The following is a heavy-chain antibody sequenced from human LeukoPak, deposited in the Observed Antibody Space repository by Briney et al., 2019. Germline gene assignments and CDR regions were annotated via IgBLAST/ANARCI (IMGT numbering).Heavy chain of an antibody. CDR1: GFTFSSYW. Sequence: GGSLRLSCAASGFTFSSYWMHWVRQAPGKGLVWVSRINSDGSSTTYADSVKARFPISRDNAKNTLYLQMNSLRAEDTAVYYCARGLRGYSSYCKDYWGEGTLVTVSS. CDR3: ARGLRGYSSYCKDY. CDR2: INSDGSST. J-gene: IGHJ4*02. V-gene: IGHV3-74*01. D-gene: IGHD6-13*01.